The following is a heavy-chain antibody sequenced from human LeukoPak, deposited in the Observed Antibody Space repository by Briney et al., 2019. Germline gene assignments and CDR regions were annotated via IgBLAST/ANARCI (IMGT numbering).Heavy chain of an antibody. D-gene: IGHD3-10*01. J-gene: IGHJ5*02. V-gene: IGHV1-69*05. CDR3: ARDTYYYGSGTYNWFDP. Sequence: PVKVSCKASGGTFSSYAISWVQQAPGQGLEWMGGIIPIFGTANYAQKFQGRVTITTDESTSTAYMELSSLRSEDTAVYYCARDTYYYGSGTYNWFDPWGQGTLVTVSS. CDR2: IIPIFGTA. CDR1: GGTFSSYA.